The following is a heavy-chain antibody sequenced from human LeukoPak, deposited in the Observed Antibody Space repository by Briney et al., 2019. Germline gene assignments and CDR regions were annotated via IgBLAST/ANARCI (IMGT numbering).Heavy chain of an antibody. V-gene: IGHV3-30*18. Sequence: GRSLRLSCAASGFTFRNHGMHWVRQAPGKGLEWAAVIYYDGSIEYYADSVKGRFTISRDNSKNTLYLQMNSLRAEDTAVYYCAKAGLGSEPIDYWGQGTLVTVSS. D-gene: IGHD1-14*01. CDR3: AKAGLGSEPIDY. CDR1: GFTFRNHG. CDR2: IYYDGSIE. J-gene: IGHJ4*02.